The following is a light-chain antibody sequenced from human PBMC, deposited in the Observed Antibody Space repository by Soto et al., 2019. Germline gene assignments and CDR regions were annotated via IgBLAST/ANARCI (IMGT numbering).Light chain of an antibody. CDR3: QQHYSTPLT. Sequence: DIVLTQSPDSLAVSLGARATINCTSSQSVLFSSNNLNYLAWYQQKPGQPPKLLIYWASTRDSGVPDRFSGSGSGTNFTLIINSLQSEDVAVYYCQQHYSTPLTFGGGTNVEIK. CDR2: WAS. CDR1: QSVLFSSNNLNY. J-gene: IGKJ4*01. V-gene: IGKV4-1*01.